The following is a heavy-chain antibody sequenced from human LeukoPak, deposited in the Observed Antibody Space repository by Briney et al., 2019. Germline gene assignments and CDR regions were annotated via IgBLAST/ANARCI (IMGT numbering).Heavy chain of an antibody. D-gene: IGHD4-11*01. CDR2: MNPNSGNT. CDR3: ATDYDYSRSTDY. CDR1: GYTFTSYD. V-gene: IGHV1-8*01. J-gene: IGHJ4*02. Sequence: ASVKVSCKASGYTFTSYDINWVRQATGQGLEWMGWMNPNSGNTGYAQKFQGRVTMTEDTSTDTAYMELSSLRSEDTAVYYCATDYDYSRSTDYWGQGTLVTVSS.